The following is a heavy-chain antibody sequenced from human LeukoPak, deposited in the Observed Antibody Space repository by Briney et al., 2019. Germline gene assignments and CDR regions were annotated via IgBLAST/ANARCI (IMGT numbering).Heavy chain of an antibody. J-gene: IGHJ4*02. D-gene: IGHD3-3*01. Sequence: GGTLRLSCAASGFTFSSYSMNWVRQAPGKGLEWVSSISSSSSYIYYADSVKGRFTISRDNAKNSLYLQMNSLRAEDTAVYYCAKDTGKAYYDFWSSLGGFDYWGQGTLVTVSS. CDR2: ISSSSSYI. V-gene: IGHV3-21*04. CDR1: GFTFSSYS. CDR3: AKDTGKAYYDFWSSLGGFDY.